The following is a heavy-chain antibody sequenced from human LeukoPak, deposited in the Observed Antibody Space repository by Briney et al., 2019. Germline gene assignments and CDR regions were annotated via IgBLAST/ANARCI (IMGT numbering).Heavy chain of an antibody. D-gene: IGHD2-21*02. CDR1: GFYFTDYA. J-gene: IGHJ4*01. V-gene: IGHV3-23*01. Sequence: PGGSLRLSCAASGFYFTDYAMSWARQAPGEGLEWLSAVSGNGDPKDYVDSVKGRFTISRDNSRNTVHLQIDNLRTEDTAVYYCARGSTSTAPGWVYWGHGTPVTVSS. CDR3: ARGSTSTAPGWVY. CDR2: VSGNGDPK.